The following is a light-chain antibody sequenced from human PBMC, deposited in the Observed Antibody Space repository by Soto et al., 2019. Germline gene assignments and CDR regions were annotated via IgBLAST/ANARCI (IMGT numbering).Light chain of an antibody. CDR3: QTWGTGTGV. Sequence: QPVLTQSPSASASLGVSVKLTCTLSSGHTNYAISWHQQQPEKGPRYLMKVNSDGSHTKGDGIPDRFSGSSSGAERYLTISSLQSEDEADYYCQTWGTGTGVFGGGTKLTVL. J-gene: IGLJ3*02. CDR2: VNSDGSH. V-gene: IGLV4-69*01. CDR1: SGHTNYA.